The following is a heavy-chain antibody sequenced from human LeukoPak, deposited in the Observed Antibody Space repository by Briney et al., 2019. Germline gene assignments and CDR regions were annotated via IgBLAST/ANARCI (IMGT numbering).Heavy chain of an antibody. V-gene: IGHV1-2*02. Sequence: ASVKVSCKASGYTFTGYYMHWVRQAPGQGLEWMGWINPNSGGTNYAQKFQGRVTMTRDTSISTAYMGLSRLRSDDTAVYYCARERLPTRGYYYYYGMDVWGQGTTVTVSS. CDR3: ARERLPTRGYYYYYGMDV. CDR1: GYTFTGYY. CDR2: INPNSGGT. D-gene: IGHD2-15*01. J-gene: IGHJ6*02.